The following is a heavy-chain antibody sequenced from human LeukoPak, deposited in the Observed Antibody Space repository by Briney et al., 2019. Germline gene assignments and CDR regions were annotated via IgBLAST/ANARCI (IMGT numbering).Heavy chain of an antibody. CDR2: IYYSGST. CDR1: GGSISSYY. V-gene: IGHV4-59*01. D-gene: IGHD6-6*01. CDR3: ARAEYSSSIVDY. J-gene: IGHJ4*02. Sequence: SETLSLTCTVSGGSISSYYWSWIRQPPGKGLEWIGYIYYSGSTNYNPPLKSRVTISVDTSKNQFSLKLSSVTAADTAVYYCARAEYSSSIVDYWGQGTLVTVSS.